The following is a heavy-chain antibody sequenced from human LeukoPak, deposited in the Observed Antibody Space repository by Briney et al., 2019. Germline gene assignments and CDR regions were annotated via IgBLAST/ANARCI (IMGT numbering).Heavy chain of an antibody. CDR3: AKVPILGV. V-gene: IGHV3-23*01. CDR2: FSDTGDST. Sequence: TGGSLRLSCVASGFTFSHYTMAWVRQAPGKGLEWVSSFSDTGDSTHYADSVRGRFTISRDNSKNALYLQMNSLRAEDTAVYYCAKVPILGVWGQGTTVTVSS. CDR1: GFTFSHYT. J-gene: IGHJ6*02.